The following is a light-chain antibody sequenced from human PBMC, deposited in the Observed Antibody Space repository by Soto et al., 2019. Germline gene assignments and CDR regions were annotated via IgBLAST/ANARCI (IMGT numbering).Light chain of an antibody. CDR2: AAS. Sequence: IQVTQSPSSVSASVGDRVTITCRASQDIAAYLAWYQHKPGSAPELLIHAASSLQSGVPSRFSDSGSGTDFTLTISCLQSEDFATYYCQQYYSFPHTFGGGTKVDIK. V-gene: IGKV1-8*01. J-gene: IGKJ4*01. CDR3: QQYYSFPHT. CDR1: QDIAAY.